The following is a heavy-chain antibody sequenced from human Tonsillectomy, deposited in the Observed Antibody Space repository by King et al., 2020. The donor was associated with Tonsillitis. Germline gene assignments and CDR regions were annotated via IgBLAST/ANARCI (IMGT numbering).Heavy chain of an antibody. V-gene: IGHV3-30*04. J-gene: IGHJ4*02. CDR1: GFTFSSYA. D-gene: IGHD4-17*01. CDR2: ISYDASNK. Sequence: QLVQSGGGVVQPGRSLRLSCAASGFTFSSYAMHWVRQAPGKGLEWVAVISYDASNKYYADSVKGRFTISRDNSKNTLYLPMNSLRAEDTAVYYCARAPWTTVTTSFDYWGQGTLVTVSS. CDR3: ARAPWTTVTTSFDY.